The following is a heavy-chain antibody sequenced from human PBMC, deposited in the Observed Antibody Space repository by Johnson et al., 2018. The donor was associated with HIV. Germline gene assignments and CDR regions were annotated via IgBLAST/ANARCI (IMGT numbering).Heavy chain of an antibody. CDR2: VPDDGSNE. Sequence: QVYLVESGGGVVRPGGSLRLSCAASEFTFSNYAMHWVRQAPGKGLEWVAVVPDDGSNEYHGDSVKGRFTISRDNAKNTLYLEMNSLRAWDTAVYYCARGGCCGGDGYSGYDALDIWGQGTRVSVS. CDR3: ARGGCCGGDGYSGYDALDI. D-gene: IGHD2-21*01. J-gene: IGHJ3*02. V-gene: IGHV3-30*04. CDR1: EFTFSNYA.